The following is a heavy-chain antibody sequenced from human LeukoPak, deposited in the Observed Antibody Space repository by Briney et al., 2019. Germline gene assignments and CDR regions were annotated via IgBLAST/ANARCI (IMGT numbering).Heavy chain of an antibody. V-gene: IGHV3-23*01. Sequence: GGSLRLSCAAAGFTFSSFAMTWVRQAPGKGLEWVSSISGSGGSTYYADSVQGRFTISRDNSKNTLYLQMNSLRAEDTAVYYCAKYLGSGTSFDDWGQGTLVTVSS. CDR1: GFTFSSFA. J-gene: IGHJ4*02. CDR2: ISGSGGST. CDR3: AKYLGSGTSFDD. D-gene: IGHD3-10*01.